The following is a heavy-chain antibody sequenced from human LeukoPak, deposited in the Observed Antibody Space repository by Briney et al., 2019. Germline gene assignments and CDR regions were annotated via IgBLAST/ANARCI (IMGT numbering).Heavy chain of an antibody. J-gene: IGHJ4*02. D-gene: IGHD6-19*01. V-gene: IGHV3-30*18. CDR1: GFTFSSYG. CDR3: AKLAVAGTIHDY. CDR2: ISYDGSNK. Sequence: GGSLRLSCAASGFTFSSYGMHWVRQAPGKGLGWVAVISYDGSNKYYADSVKGRFTISRDNRKSSLYLQMNSLRTEDTALYYCAKLAVAGTIHDYWGQGTLVTVSS.